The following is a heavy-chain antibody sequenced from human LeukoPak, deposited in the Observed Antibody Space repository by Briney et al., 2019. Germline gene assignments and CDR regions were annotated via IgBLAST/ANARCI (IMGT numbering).Heavy chain of an antibody. J-gene: IGHJ5*01. CDR3: AKPILCSLVRNPEWLLP. D-gene: IGHD3-3*01. CDR1: RFPYSLL. CDR2: INANSGAT. V-gene: IGHV3-23*01. Sequence: GGSQTLLCSVSRFPYSLLDERGARQPPGKGLEWVSTINANSGATSYAASVRGRFTISRDNSKNKLYVQLNSLRAEDTAVYYWAKPILCSLVRNPEWLLPWGEGNLVVVSS.